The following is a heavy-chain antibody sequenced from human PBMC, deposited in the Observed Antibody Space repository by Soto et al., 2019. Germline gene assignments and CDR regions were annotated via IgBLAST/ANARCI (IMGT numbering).Heavy chain of an antibody. CDR1: GFTFNTYA. CDR3: ARSCDGLSCSDY. V-gene: IGHV3-30-3*01. Sequence: QVQVVESGGGVVQPGRSLRLSCVASGFTFNTYAMHWVRQAPGKGLEWVAVIAYDGSNKYYADSVEGRFTISRDNPKNTLYLQMNSLRAEDTAVYYCARSCDGLSCSDYWGQGTLVTVSS. D-gene: IGHD2-15*01. J-gene: IGHJ4*02. CDR2: IAYDGSNK.